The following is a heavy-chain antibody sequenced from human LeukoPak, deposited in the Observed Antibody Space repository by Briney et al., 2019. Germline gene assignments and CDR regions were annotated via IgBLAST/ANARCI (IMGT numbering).Heavy chain of an antibody. CDR3: ARRYDFWSGPFDY. J-gene: IGHJ4*02. D-gene: IGHD3-3*01. CDR2: ISSSSSTI. Sequence: PGGSLRLSCAASGFTFSSYSMNWVRQAPGKGLEWVSYISSSSSTIYYADSVKGRFTISRDNAKNSLYLQMNSLRAENTAVYYCARRYDFWSGPFDYWGQGTLVTVSS. CDR1: GFTFSSYS. V-gene: IGHV3-48*01.